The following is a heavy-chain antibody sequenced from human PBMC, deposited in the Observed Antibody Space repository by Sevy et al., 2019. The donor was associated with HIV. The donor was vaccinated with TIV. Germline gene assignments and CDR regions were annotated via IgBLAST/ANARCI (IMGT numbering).Heavy chain of an antibody. V-gene: IGHV3-30-3*02. Sequence: GGSLRLSCATSGFTFSSYAMHWVRQAPGKGLEWVAVISYDESNKYYADSVKGRFTISRDNSKNTLYLQMNSLRAEDTAVYFCAKTDRISALGQFDYWGQGTLVTVSS. CDR1: GFTFSSYA. J-gene: IGHJ4*02. D-gene: IGHD6-13*01. CDR2: ISYDESNK. CDR3: AKTDRISALGQFDY.